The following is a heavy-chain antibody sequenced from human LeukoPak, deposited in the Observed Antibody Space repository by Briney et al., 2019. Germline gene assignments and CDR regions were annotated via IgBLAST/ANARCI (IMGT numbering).Heavy chain of an antibody. V-gene: IGHV4-39*01. J-gene: IGHJ4*02. CDR2: IYYSGST. D-gene: IGHD2-2*01. Sequence: KTSETLSLTCTVSGGSISSADYYWTWIRQPPGKGLEWIGSIYYSGSTYYNPSLKSRVTISVDTSKNQFSLKLSSVTAADTAVYYCATAGYCSSTSCYVESEFDYWGQGTLVTVSS. CDR3: ATAGYCSSTSCYVESEFDY. CDR1: GGSISSADYY.